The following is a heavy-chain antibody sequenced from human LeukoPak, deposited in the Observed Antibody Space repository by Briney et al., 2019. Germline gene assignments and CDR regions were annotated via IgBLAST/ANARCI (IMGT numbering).Heavy chain of an antibody. V-gene: IGHV3-23*01. CDR1: GFTFRAHA. J-gene: IGHJ4*02. Sequence: GGSLRLSCAASGFTFRAHAMSWVRQAPGKGLEWVSGISDSGDGTYYAESVKGRFTISRDNSKNTVFLQMNSLRADDTAKYYCAKDKAPGSWHTPSDFWGQGTLVTVSS. CDR3: AKDKAPGSWHTPSDF. D-gene: IGHD6-13*01. CDR2: ISDSGDGT.